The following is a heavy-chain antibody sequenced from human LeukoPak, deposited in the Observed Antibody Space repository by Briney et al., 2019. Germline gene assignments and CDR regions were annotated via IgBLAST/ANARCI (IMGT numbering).Heavy chain of an antibody. CDR2: MFPHDSDI. CDR1: GYSFANYW. Sequence: GESLKISCKGSGYSFANYWIGWVRQMPGKGLEWMGIMFPHDSDISYSPSFRGQVTISADKSNNIAYLQWSSLKASDSAMYFCARGMRAAAGSGVFYFDNWGQGTLVSVSS. J-gene: IGHJ4*02. D-gene: IGHD6-13*01. V-gene: IGHV5-51*01. CDR3: ARGMRAAAGSGVFYFDN.